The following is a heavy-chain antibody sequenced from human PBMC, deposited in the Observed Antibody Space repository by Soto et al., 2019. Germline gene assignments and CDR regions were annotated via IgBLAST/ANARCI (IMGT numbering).Heavy chain of an antibody. CDR1: GFTFSNAW. D-gene: IGHD3-3*01. CDR2: IKSKTDGGTT. Sequence: GGSLRLSCAASGFTFSNAWMSWVRQAPGKGLEWVGRIKSKTDGGTTDYAAPVKGRFTISRDDSKNTLYLQMNSLKTEDTAVYYCTTVTATYYDFWSGYQYYFDYWGQGTLVTVSS. CDR3: TTVTATYYDFWSGYQYYFDY. J-gene: IGHJ4*02. V-gene: IGHV3-15*01.